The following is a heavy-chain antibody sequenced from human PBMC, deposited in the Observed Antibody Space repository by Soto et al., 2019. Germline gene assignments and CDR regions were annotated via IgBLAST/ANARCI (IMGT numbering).Heavy chain of an antibody. J-gene: IGHJ4*02. CDR1: GFTFSSYA. CDR3: AKDRPQRFLEWLSFGNNFDY. CDR2: ISGSGGST. D-gene: IGHD3-3*01. Sequence: PGGSLRLSCAASGFTFSSYAMSWVRQAPGKGLEWVSAISGSGGSTYYADSVKGRFTISRDNSKNTLYLQMNSLRAEDTAVYYCAKDRPQRFLEWLSFGNNFDYWGQGTLVTVPQ. V-gene: IGHV3-23*01.